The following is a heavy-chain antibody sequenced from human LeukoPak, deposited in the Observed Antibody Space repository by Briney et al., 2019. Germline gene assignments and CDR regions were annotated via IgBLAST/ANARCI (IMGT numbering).Heavy chain of an antibody. V-gene: IGHV1-24*01. CDR2: FDPEDGET. CDR1: GYTLTELS. CDR3: ARERSSGYNDAFDI. J-gene: IGHJ3*02. Sequence: GASVKVSCKVSGYTLTELSMHWVRQAPGKGLEWMGGFDPEDGETIYAQKFQGRVTMTRDMSTSTVYMELSSLRSEDTAVYYCARERSSGYNDAFDIWGQGTMVTASS. D-gene: IGHD3-22*01.